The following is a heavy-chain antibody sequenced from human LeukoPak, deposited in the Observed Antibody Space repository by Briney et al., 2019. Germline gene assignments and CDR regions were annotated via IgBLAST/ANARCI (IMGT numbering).Heavy chain of an antibody. V-gene: IGHV3-21*01. CDR2: ISSSSSYI. D-gene: IGHD5-24*01. CDR3: AREARMATTAGHSG. CDR1: GFTFSSYS. J-gene: IGHJ4*02. Sequence: GGSLRLSCAASGFTFSSYSMNWVRQAPGKGLEWVSSISSSSSYIYYADSVKGRFTISRDNAKNSLYLQMNSLRAEDTAVHYCAREARMATTAGHSGWGQGTLVTVSS.